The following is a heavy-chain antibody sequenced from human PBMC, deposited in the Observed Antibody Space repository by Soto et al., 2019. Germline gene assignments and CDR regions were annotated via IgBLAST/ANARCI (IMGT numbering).Heavy chain of an antibody. V-gene: IGHV3-21*01. J-gene: IGHJ6*02. CDR1: GFTFSSYS. D-gene: IGHD3-10*01. CDR2: ISSSSSYI. CDR3: ARAMVGLIPYYYYYGMDV. Sequence: GGSLRLSCAASGFTFSSYSMNWVRQAPGKGLEWVSSISSSSSYIYYADSVKGRFTISRDNAKNSLYLQMNSLRAEDTAVYYCARAMVGLIPYYYYYGMDVWGQGTTVTVSS.